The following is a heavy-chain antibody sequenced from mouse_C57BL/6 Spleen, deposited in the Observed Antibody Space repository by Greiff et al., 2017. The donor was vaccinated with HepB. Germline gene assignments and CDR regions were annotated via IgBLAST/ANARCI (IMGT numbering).Heavy chain of an antibody. CDR2: INPSTGGT. V-gene: IGHV1-42*01. CDR1: GYSFTGYY. CDR3: ARWDYDGYFDV. Sequence: VHVKQSGPELVKPGASVKISCKASGYSFTGYYMNWVKQSPEKSLEWIGEINPSTGGTTYNQKFKAKATLTVDKSSSTAYMQLKSLTSEDSAVYYCARWDYDGYFDVWGTGTTVTVSS. J-gene: IGHJ1*03. D-gene: IGHD2-4*01.